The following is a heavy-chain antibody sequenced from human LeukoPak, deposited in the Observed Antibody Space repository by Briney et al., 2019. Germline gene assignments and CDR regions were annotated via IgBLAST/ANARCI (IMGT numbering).Heavy chain of an antibody. CDR2: ISAYNGNT. CDR3: ASSSNYEGYYYYYMDV. J-gene: IGHJ6*03. CDR1: GYTSTSYG. Sequence: GASVKVSCKASGYTSTSYGISWVRQAPGQGLEWMGWISAYNGNTNYAQKLQGRVTMTTDTSTSTAYMELRSLRSDDTAVYYCASSSNYEGYYYYYMDVWGKGTTVTVSS. V-gene: IGHV1-18*01. D-gene: IGHD4-11*01.